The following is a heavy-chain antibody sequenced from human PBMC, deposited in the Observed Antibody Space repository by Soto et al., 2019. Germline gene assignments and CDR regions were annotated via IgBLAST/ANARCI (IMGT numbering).Heavy chain of an antibody. D-gene: IGHD3-16*01. V-gene: IGHV4-61*01. CDR1: GGSVSSGSYY. Sequence: PSETLSLTCTVSGGSVSSGSYYWSWIRQPPGKGLEWIGYIYYSGSTNYNPSLKSRVTISVDTSKNQFSLKLSSVTAADTAVYYCASVSFIPSLTSYYYYYGMDVWGQGTTATVSS. CDR2: IYYSGST. J-gene: IGHJ6*02. CDR3: ASVSFIPSLTSYYYYYGMDV.